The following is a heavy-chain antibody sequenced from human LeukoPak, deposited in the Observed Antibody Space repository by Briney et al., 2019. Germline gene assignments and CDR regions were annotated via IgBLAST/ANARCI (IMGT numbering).Heavy chain of an antibody. D-gene: IGHD1-26*01. CDR1: GYTFTGYY. Sequence: ASVKVSCKASGYTFTGYYMHWVRQAPGQGLEWMGIINPSGGTTVYAQNFQGRVIMTRDTSTSTVHMDLSSLRSEDAAVYYCAREPRPVEATSFGYYFDYWGQGTLVTVSS. CDR3: AREPRPVEATSFGYYFDY. J-gene: IGHJ4*02. CDR2: INPSGGTT. V-gene: IGHV1-46*01.